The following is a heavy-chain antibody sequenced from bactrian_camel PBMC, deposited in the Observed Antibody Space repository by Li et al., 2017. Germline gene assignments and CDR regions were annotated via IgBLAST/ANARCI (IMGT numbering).Heavy chain of an antibody. J-gene: IGHJ4*01. CDR3: AKGVTGPLAY. V-gene: IGHV3S1*01. D-gene: IGHD8*01. CDR2: IDADGTT. CDR1: GLTHSSIC. Sequence: HVQLVESGGGSVQGGGSLTLSCVASGLTHSSICMGWFRQAPGKERERVAAIDADGTTNYADSVQGRFIISQDNGKRTLYLQMNSLKSEDTALYYCAKGVTGPLAYWGQGTQVTVS.